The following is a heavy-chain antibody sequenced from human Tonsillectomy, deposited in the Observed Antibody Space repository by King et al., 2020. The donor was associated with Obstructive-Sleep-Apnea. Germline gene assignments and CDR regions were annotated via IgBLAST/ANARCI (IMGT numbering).Heavy chain of an antibody. V-gene: IGHV4-31*03. J-gene: IGHJ4*02. Sequence: LPLQESGPGLVKPSQNLSLTCTVSGGSISSGGYYWSWIRQHPGQGLEWMVYIYYSGSTYYNPSLKSRVTISVDTSKNQFSLKLSSVTAADTAVYYCACHMITFGGVIVRDYFDYWGQGTLVTVSS. CDR3: ACHMITFGGVIVRDYFDY. CDR2: IYYSGST. CDR1: GGSISSGGYY. D-gene: IGHD3-16*02.